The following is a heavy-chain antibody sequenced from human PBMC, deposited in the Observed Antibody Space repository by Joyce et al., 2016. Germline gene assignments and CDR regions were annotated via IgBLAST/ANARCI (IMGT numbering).Heavy chain of an antibody. Sequence: EVQVAEYGGGLVKPGGSLRLSCAASGFTFNVAWMTWVRQAPGRGLEWVGRIKSKTSGETTEYAAHVKGRFTISRDDSKNTVSLQMNGLRTEDTAVYFCAADVAEVGFGELDHWGQGTLVTVSS. J-gene: IGHJ4*02. V-gene: IGHV3-15*01. D-gene: IGHD3-10*01. CDR3: AADVAEVGFGELDH. CDR1: GFTFNVAW. CDR2: IKSKTSGETT.